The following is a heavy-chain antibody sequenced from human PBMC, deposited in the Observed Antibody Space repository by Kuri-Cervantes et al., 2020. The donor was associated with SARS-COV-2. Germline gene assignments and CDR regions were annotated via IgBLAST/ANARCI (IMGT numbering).Heavy chain of an antibody. Sequence: GESLKISCAASGFTFSSYWMSWVRQAPGKGLEWVANIKQDGSEKYYVDSVKGRFTISRDNAKNSLYLQMNSLRTEDTAVYYCARDLTWYYDFSEPEQLRTNWFDPWGQGTLVTVSS. CDR3: ARDLTWYYDFSEPEQLRTNWFDP. CDR1: GFTFSSYW. CDR2: IKQDGSEK. D-gene: IGHD3-3*01. V-gene: IGHV3-7*01. J-gene: IGHJ5*02.